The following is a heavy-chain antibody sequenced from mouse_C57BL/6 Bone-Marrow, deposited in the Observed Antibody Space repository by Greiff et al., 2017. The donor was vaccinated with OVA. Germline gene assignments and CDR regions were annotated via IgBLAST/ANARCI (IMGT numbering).Heavy chain of an antibody. Sequence: QVHVKQPGAELVKPGASVKMSCKASGYTFTSYWITWVKQRPGQGLEWIGDIYPGSGRTNYNEKFKSKATLTVDTSSSTGYMQLSSLTSEDSAVYYCARSGITTVEGDFAMDYWGQGTSVTVSS. J-gene: IGHJ4*01. V-gene: IGHV1-55*01. CDR1: GYTFTSYW. CDR3: ARSGITTVEGDFAMDY. CDR2: IYPGSGRT. D-gene: IGHD1-1*01.